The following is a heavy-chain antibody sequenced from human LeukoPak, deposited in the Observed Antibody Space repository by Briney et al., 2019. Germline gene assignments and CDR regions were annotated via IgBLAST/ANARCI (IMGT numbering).Heavy chain of an antibody. J-gene: IGHJ4*02. Sequence: GGSLRPSCVASGFTFSTYNMNWVRQAPGKGLEWVSSIVSTSSLMSYSDSVKGRFTISRDNAKNSVYLQMNSLRAEDTAVYYCARARTMVRGVPWGYWGQGTLVTVSS. CDR2: IVSTSSLM. CDR1: GFTFSTYN. D-gene: IGHD3-10*01. V-gene: IGHV3-21*01. CDR3: ARARTMVRGVPWGY.